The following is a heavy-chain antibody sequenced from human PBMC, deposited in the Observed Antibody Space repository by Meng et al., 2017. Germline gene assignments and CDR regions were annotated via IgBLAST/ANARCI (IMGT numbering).Heavy chain of an antibody. CDR2: ISWDGGST. CDR3: ASGLDDYVWGSYRYTANFDY. V-gene: IGHV3-43*01. Sequence: GGSLRLSCAASGFTFDDYTMHWVRQAPGRGLEWVSLISWDGGSTYYADSVKGRFTISRDNSKNSLYLQMNSLRTEDTALYYCASGLDDYVWGSYRYTANFDYWGQGTLVTVSS. D-gene: IGHD3-16*02. J-gene: IGHJ4*02. CDR1: GFTFDDYT.